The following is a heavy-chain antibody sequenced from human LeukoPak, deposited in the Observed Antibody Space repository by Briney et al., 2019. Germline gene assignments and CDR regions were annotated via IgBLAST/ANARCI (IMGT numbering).Heavy chain of an antibody. D-gene: IGHD6-19*01. CDR1: GYTFTSYG. V-gene: IGHV1-69*13. CDR3: AREAVAGTIGFDY. CDR2: IIPIFGTA. Sequence: SVKVSCKASGYTFTSYGISWVRQAPGQGLEWMGGIIPIFGTANYAQKFQGRVTITADESTSTAYMELSSLRSEDTAVYYCAREAVAGTIGFDYWGQGTLVTVSS. J-gene: IGHJ4*02.